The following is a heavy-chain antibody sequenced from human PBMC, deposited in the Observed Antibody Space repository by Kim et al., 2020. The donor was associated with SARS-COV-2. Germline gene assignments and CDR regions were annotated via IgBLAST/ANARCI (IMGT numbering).Heavy chain of an antibody. CDR2: DGGAK. Sequence: DGGAKDYDAAVKGRFTISRDDSKNMVYLEMNSLKTEDSAIYYCTTLNWFDPWGQGTRVTVSS. CDR3: TTLNWFDP. V-gene: IGHV3-15*01. J-gene: IGHJ5*02.